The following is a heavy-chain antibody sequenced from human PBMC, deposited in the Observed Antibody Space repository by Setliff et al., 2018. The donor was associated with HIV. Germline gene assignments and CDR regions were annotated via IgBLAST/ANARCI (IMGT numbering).Heavy chain of an antibody. CDR1: GFTFYDYG. Sequence: GGSLRLSCAASGFTFYDYGMSWVRQAPGKGLEWVSGINWNGGSTGYVDSVKGRFTISRDNAKNSVYLQMNSLSAEDTALYYCARDGFSRLRYMDVWGKGTTVTVSS. D-gene: IGHD5-12*01. J-gene: IGHJ6*03. CDR3: ARDGFSRLRYMDV. CDR2: INWNGGST. V-gene: IGHV3-20*04.